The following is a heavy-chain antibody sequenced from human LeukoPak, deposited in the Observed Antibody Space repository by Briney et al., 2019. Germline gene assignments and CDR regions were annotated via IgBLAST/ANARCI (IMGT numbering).Heavy chain of an antibody. D-gene: IGHD2-2*02. CDR2: IYTSGST. Sequence: SETLSLTCTVSGGSIGSYYWSWIRQPAGKGLEWIGRIYTSGSTNYNPSLKSRVTMSVDTSKNQFSLKLSSVTAADTAVYYCARDNWDIVVVPAAIHYMDVWGKGTTVTVSS. V-gene: IGHV4-4*07. CDR1: GGSIGSYY. J-gene: IGHJ6*03. CDR3: ARDNWDIVVVPAAIHYMDV.